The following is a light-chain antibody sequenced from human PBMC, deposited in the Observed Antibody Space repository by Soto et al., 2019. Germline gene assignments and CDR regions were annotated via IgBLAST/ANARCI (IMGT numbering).Light chain of an antibody. CDR1: QSIRSW. V-gene: IGKV1-5*03. CDR2: KAS. CDR3: QQYNSHSSYT. J-gene: IGKJ2*01. Sequence: DIQMTQSPSTLSASVGDRVTITCRASQSIRSWLAWYQQKPGKAPKLLIYKASSLGSGVPSRFSGSGSGTEFTLTISSLQAEDFAIYYCQQYNSHSSYTFGQGTKLEIK.